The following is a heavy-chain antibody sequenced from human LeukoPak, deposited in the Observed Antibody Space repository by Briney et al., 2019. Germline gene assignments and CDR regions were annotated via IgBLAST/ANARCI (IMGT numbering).Heavy chain of an antibody. CDR2: IYQSGST. Sequence: PSETLSLTCAVSGYSISSGYYWGWIRQPPGKGLEWIGNIYQSGSTFHNPSLKSRATISLDTSKNQFSLKLRSVTAADTAVYYCAREVGYRSRTSCLDWFDPWGQGTLVTVSS. J-gene: IGHJ5*02. V-gene: IGHV4-38-2*01. CDR3: AREVGYRSRTSCLDWFDP. CDR1: GYSISSGYY. D-gene: IGHD2-2*01.